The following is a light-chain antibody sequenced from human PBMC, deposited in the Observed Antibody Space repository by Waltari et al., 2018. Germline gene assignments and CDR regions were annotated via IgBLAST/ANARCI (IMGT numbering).Light chain of an antibody. V-gene: IGKV1-12*01. J-gene: IGKJ4*01. CDR3: QQHNSYPLT. Sequence: DIQMTQSPSSLSASVGDRVTITCQASQGIRNWLAWYQQTPGKAPKLLIYAASSLQSAFPSRSSGSGSGTEFLLTISSLQPEDFATYYCQQHNSYPLTFGGGTKVEIK. CDR2: AAS. CDR1: QGIRNW.